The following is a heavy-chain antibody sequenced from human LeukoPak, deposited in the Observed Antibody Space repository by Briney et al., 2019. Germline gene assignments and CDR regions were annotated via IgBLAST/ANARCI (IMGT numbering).Heavy chain of an antibody. J-gene: IGHJ4*02. CDR1: GGSISSSSYY. Sequence: PSETLSLTCTVSGGSISSSSYYWGWIRQPPGKGLEWIGSIYYSGSTYYNPSLKSRVTISVDTSKNQFSLKLSSVTAADTAVYYCARTKRLGELSSSYYFDYWGQGTLVTVSS. D-gene: IGHD3-16*02. V-gene: IGHV4-39*07. CDR3: ARTKRLGELSSSYYFDY. CDR2: IYYSGST.